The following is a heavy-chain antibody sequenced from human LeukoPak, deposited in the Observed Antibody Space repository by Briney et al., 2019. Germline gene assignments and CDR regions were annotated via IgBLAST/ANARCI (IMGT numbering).Heavy chain of an antibody. V-gene: IGHV1-2*02. J-gene: IGHJ5*02. CDR2: LNPESGGT. D-gene: IGHD2-15*01. CDR3: ARELPPLKKRSGAHWLDP. Sequence: ASVKVSCKASGYIFTAYYIHWVRQAPGQGLEWVGWLNPESGGTNYVQKFQGRVTMTRDTSIGAAYMELSGLKLDDTAVYYCARELPPLKKRSGAHWLDPWGQGTLVTVSS. CDR1: GYIFTAYY.